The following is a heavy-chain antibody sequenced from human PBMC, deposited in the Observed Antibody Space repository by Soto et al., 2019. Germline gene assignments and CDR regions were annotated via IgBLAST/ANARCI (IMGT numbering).Heavy chain of an antibody. CDR1: VVNFSSYA. Sequence: SLRLSLAPSVVNFSSYAMRLVRQAPGKGLEWVSAISGSGGSTYYAYSVKGRFTISRDNSKNTLYLQMNSLRPEDTAVYYCARDYGRALNKGYYFDKWGQGTMVTVSS. V-gene: IGHV3-23*01. J-gene: IGHJ4*02. D-gene: IGHD6-13*01. CDR3: ARDYGRALNKGYYFDK. CDR2: ISGSGGST.